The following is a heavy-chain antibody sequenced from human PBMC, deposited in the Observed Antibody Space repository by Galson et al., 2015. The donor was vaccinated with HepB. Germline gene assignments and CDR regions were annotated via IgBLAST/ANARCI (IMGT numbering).Heavy chain of an antibody. D-gene: IGHD6-25*01. J-gene: IGHJ1*01. CDR1: GYTFTSYG. V-gene: IGHV1-18*04. CDR2: ISAYNGNT. Sequence: SVKVSCKASGYTFTSYGISWVRQAPGQGLEWMGWISAYNGNTNYAQKLQGRVTMTTDTSTSTAYMELRSLRSDDTAVYYCARDKTPRSSDTEYFQHWGQGTLVTVSS. CDR3: ARDKTPRSSDTEYFQH.